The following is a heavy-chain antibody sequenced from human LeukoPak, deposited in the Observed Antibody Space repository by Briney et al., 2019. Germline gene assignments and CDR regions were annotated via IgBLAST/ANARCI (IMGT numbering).Heavy chain of an antibody. D-gene: IGHD1-7*01. CDR3: ASYKLELPDY. J-gene: IGHJ4*02. V-gene: IGHV3-48*04. Sequence: GGSLRLSCAASGFTFSSYSMNWVRQAPGKGLEWVSYISSSSSTIYYADSVKGRFTISRDNAKNSQYLQMNSLRAEDTAVYYCASYKLELPDYWGQGTLVTVSS. CDR1: GFTFSSYS. CDR2: ISSSSSTI.